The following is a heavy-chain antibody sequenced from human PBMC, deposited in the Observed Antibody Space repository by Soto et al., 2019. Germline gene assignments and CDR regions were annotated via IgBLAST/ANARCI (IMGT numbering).Heavy chain of an antibody. CDR1: GYTLTGYA. J-gene: IGHJ5*02. CDR2: INAGNGNT. V-gene: IGHV1-3*01. Sequence: ASVKVSCKASGYTLTGYAIHWVRQAPGQRLEWMGWINAGNGNTKYSQKFQGRVTITRDTSACTAYMELSSLRSEDTAVYYCGRDRDCSSTSCYVNWFDPWGQGTLVTVS. D-gene: IGHD2-2*01. CDR3: GRDRDCSSTSCYVNWFDP.